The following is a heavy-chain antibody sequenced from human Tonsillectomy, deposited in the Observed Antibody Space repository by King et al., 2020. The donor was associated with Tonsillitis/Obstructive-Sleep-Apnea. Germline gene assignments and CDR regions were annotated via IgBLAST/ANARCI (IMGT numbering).Heavy chain of an antibody. CDR3: TRGYSGLSIYAFDI. D-gene: IGHD6-6*01. V-gene: IGHV3-72*01. CDR2: SGNKASSHTT. CDR1: GFTFSDHY. J-gene: IGHJ3*02. Sequence: VQLVESGGGLVQPGGALRLSCAASGFTFSDHYIYWGRQAPGKGLAWVGRSGNKASSHTTEYAASVKGRFTISRDYSNNSLYLQIYSLKTEATAVYYCTRGYSGLSIYAFDIWGQGTMVTVSS.